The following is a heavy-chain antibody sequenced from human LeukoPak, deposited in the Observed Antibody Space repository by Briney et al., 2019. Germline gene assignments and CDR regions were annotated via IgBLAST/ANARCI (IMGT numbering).Heavy chain of an antibody. CDR2: IKQDGSEK. Sequence: GGSLRLSCAASGFTFSSYWMSWVRQAPGKGLEWVANIKQDGSEKYYVDSVKGRFTISRDNAKNSLYLQMNSLRAEDTAVYYCARDGDGDYGWYFDLWGRGTLVTVSS. CDR3: ARDGDGDYGWYFDL. CDR1: GFTFSSYW. D-gene: IGHD4-17*01. V-gene: IGHV3-7*01. J-gene: IGHJ2*01.